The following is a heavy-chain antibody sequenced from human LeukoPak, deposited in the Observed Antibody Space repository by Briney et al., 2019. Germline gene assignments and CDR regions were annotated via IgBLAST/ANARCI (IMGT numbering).Heavy chain of an antibody. Sequence: PSETLSLTCAVYGGSFSGYYWSWIRQPPGKGLEWIGEINHSGSTNYNPSLKSRVTISVDTSKNQFSLKLSSVTAADTAVYYCARVLGLLNAFDIWGQGTMVTVSS. V-gene: IGHV4-34*01. J-gene: IGHJ3*02. CDR3: ARVLGLLNAFDI. D-gene: IGHD3-22*01. CDR2: INHSGST. CDR1: GGSFSGYY.